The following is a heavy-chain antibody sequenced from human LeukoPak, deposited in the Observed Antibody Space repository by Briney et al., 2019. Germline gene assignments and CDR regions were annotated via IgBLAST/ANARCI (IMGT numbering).Heavy chain of an antibody. CDR3: ATLDGYSLGLSY. J-gene: IGHJ4*02. D-gene: IGHD5-24*01. V-gene: IGHV4-59*08. CDR2: IYYSGST. CDR1: GGSISSYY. Sequence: SETLSLTCTVSGGSISSYYWSWIRQPPGKGLEWIGYIYYSGSTNYNPSLKSRVTISVDTSKNQFSLKLSSVTAADTAVYYCATLDGYSLGLSYWGQGTLVTVSS.